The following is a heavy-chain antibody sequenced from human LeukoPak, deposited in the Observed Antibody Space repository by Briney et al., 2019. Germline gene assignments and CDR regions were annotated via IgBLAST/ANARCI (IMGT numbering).Heavy chain of an antibody. D-gene: IGHD3-10*01. CDR1: GGSISSYY. CDR2: IYYSGST. J-gene: IGHJ5*02. CDR3: ARDGYYGSGTNLFDP. V-gene: IGHV4-59*01. Sequence: PSETLSITCTVSGGSISSYYWSWIRQPPGKGLEWIGYIYYSGSTNYNPSLKSRVTISVDTSKNQFSLKLSSVTAADTAVYYCARDGYYGSGTNLFDPWGQGTLVTVSS.